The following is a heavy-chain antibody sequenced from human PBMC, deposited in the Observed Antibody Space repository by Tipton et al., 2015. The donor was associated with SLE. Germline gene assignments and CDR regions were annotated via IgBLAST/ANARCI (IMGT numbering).Heavy chain of an antibody. V-gene: IGHV4-59*11. D-gene: IGHD5-24*01. Sequence: TLSLTCTVSGGSFSSHHWSWIRQPPGKGLEWIGYMYYTGSAHYNPSLRNRVTMSLDTSKNQFSLKLSSVTAADTAVYYCARTNLQGSLVDWYFDLWGRGTLVTVSS. J-gene: IGHJ2*01. CDR2: MYYTGSA. CDR1: GGSFSSHH. CDR3: ARTNLQGSLVDWYFDL.